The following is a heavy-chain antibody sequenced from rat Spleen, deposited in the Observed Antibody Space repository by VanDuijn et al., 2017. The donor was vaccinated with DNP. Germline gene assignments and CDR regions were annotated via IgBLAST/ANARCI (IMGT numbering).Heavy chain of an antibody. V-gene: IGHV5-31*01. J-gene: IGHJ2*01. Sequence: EVQLVESGGDPVQPGRSLTLSCVVSGFTFNNDWMTWVRQVPGKGLEWVASITTGVVTYYRDSVKGRFTVSRDNRKSILYLQMDSLRSEDTATYFCATHNNFDCWGQGVMVTVSS. D-gene: IGHD1-10*01. CDR2: ITTGVVT. CDR1: GFTFNNDW. CDR3: ATHNNFDC.